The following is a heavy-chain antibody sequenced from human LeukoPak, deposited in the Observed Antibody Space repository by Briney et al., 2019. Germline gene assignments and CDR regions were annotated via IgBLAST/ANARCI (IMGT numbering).Heavy chain of an antibody. CDR2: IYYSGST. J-gene: IGHJ4*02. D-gene: IGHD6-19*01. CDR1: GGSISSSSYY. Sequence: SETLSLTCAVSGGSISSSSYYWGWIRQPPGKGLEWIGSIYYSGSTYYTPSLKSRVTISVDTSKNQFSLKLSSVTAADTAVYYCARGYSSGSYYFDYWGQGTLVTVSS. CDR3: ARGYSSGSYYFDY. V-gene: IGHV4-39*01.